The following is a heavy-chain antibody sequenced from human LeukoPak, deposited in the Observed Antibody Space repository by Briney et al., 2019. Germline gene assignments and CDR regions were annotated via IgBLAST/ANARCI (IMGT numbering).Heavy chain of an antibody. CDR3: ARAIKKYSSSWYSFGY. Sequence: ASVKVSCRASGYTFTGYYMHWVRQAPGEGLGWMGWINPNSGGTNYAQKFQGWVTMTRDTSISTAYMELSRLRSDDTAVYYCARAIKKYSSSWYSFGYWGQGTLVTVSS. D-gene: IGHD6-13*01. V-gene: IGHV1-2*04. CDR1: GYTFTGYY. J-gene: IGHJ4*02. CDR2: INPNSGGT.